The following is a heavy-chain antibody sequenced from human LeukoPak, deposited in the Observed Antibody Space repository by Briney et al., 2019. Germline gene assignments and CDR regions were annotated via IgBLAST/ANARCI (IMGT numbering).Heavy chain of an antibody. V-gene: IGHV7-4-1*02. D-gene: IGHD4-17*01. Sequence: ASVKVSCKASGYTFTSYAMNWVRQAPGQGLEWMGWINTNTGNPTYAQGFTGRFVFSLDTSVSTAYLQISSLKAEDTAVYYCARDFFQSDDYGDYGWFDPWGQGTLVTVSS. CDR1: GYTFTSYA. CDR3: ARDFFQSDDYGDYGWFDP. CDR2: INTNTGNP. J-gene: IGHJ5*02.